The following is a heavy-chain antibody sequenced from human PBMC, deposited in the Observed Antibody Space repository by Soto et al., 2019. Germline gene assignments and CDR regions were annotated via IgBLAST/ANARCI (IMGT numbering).Heavy chain of an antibody. CDR2: ISSDGSNK. V-gene: IGHV3-30*03. Sequence: PGGSLRLSCAASGFTFNTYGMNWFRRAPGKGLEWVAVISSDGSNKYYADSVKGRFTISRDNSKNTVYLQMNSLRAEDTAVYYCARGQFNNPNHNRTWYYDFWSGYYTGLGIAYLDYWGQGTLLTVSS. J-gene: IGHJ4*02. CDR1: GFTFNTYG. D-gene: IGHD3-3*01. CDR3: ARGQFNNPNHNRTWYYDFWSGYYTGLGIAYLDY.